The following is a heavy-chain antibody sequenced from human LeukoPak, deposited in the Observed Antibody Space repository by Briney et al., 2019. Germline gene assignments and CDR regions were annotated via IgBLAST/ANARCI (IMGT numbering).Heavy chain of an antibody. CDR3: ARVQGVGKYFDY. V-gene: IGHV4-34*01. CDR2: INHSGST. D-gene: IGHD1-1*01. CDR1: GGSISGYY. Sequence: SETLSLTCAVYGGSISGYYWSWIRQPPEKGLEWIGEINHSGSTNYNPSLKSRVTISVDTSKNQFSLKLSSVTAADTAVYYCARVQGVGKYFDYWGQGTLVTVSS. J-gene: IGHJ4*02.